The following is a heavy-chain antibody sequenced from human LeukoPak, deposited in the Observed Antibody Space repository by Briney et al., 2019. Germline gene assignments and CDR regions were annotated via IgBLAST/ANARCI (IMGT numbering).Heavy chain of an antibody. V-gene: IGHV1-69*13. CDR3: ARRLNWGPFDY. J-gene: IGHJ4*02. Sequence: ASVKVSCKASGGTFSSYAISWVRQAPGQGLEWMGGIIPIFGTASYAQKFQGRVTITADESTSTAYMELSSLRSEDTVVYYCARRLNWGPFDYWGQGTLVTVSS. CDR2: IIPIFGTA. D-gene: IGHD7-27*01. CDR1: GGTFSSYA.